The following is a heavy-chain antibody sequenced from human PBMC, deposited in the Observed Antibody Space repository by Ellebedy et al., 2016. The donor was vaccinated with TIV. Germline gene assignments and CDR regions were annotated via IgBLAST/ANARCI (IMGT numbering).Heavy chain of an antibody. CDR3: ARDAMLWIFDS. J-gene: IGHJ4*02. CDR1: GFTFSSYS. V-gene: IGHV3-48*01. Sequence: PGGSLRLSCAASGFTFSSYSMNWVRQAPGKGLEWVSYISNTDTTYYADSVRGRFTISRDKAKKSVFLQMNSLRVEDTALYYCARDAMLWIFDSWGQGTLVSVSS. CDR2: ISNTDTT. D-gene: IGHD2-2*01.